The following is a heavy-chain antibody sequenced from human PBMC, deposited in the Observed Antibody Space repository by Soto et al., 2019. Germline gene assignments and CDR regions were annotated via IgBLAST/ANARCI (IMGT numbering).Heavy chain of an antibody. D-gene: IGHD4-17*01. J-gene: IGHJ4*02. CDR3: ARDVDADFRTDFDY. Sequence: PGGSLRLSCAASGFTFSSYAMTWVRQAPGKGLEWVSVISGSGGSTYFADSVKGRFTISRDNSKNTLYLQMSSLRAEDTALYYCARDVDADFRTDFDYWGRGTLVTVSS. CDR1: GFTFSSYA. V-gene: IGHV3-23*01. CDR2: ISGSGGST.